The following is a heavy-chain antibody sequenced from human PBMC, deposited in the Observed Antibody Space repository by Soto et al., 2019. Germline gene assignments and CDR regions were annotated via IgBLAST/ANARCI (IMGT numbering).Heavy chain of an antibody. V-gene: IGHV1-24*01. CDR2: FDPEDGET. CDR1: GYTLTELS. D-gene: IGHD3-3*01. Sequence: GASVKVSCKVSGYTLTELSMHWVRQAPGKGLEWMGGFDPEDGETIYAQKFQGRVTMTEDTSTDTAYMELSSLRSEDTAVYYCATGGYVWSGYSFDYWGQGTLVTVSS. CDR3: ATGGYVWSGYSFDY. J-gene: IGHJ4*02.